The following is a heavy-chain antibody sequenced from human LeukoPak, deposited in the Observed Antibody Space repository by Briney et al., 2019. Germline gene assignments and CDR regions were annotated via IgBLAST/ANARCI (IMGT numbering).Heavy chain of an antibody. CDR2: IKSNTGGA. CDR3: AREYNSGWFP. D-gene: IGHD6-19*01. CDR1: GYPFTGYY. V-gene: IGHV1-2*06. Sequence: ASVRVSCKASGYPFTGYYIQWVRQAPGQGLEWMVRIKSNTGGANYAQKFQGRVTLTRDTSITTAYMELSRLRPDDTAVYYCAREYNSGWFPWGQGTLVTVSS. J-gene: IGHJ5*02.